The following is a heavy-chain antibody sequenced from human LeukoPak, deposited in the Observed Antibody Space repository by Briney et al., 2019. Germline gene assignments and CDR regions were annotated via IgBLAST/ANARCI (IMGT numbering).Heavy chain of an antibody. J-gene: IGHJ4*02. CDR1: GGSISSGVYY. Sequence: SQTLSLTCTVSGGSISSGVYYWSWVRQHPGKGLEWIGYIYYSGSTYYSPSLKSRLTISVDTSKNQFSLKLSSVTAADTAVYYCARDLGGGSFDFWGQGTLVTVSS. D-gene: IGHD2-15*01. CDR3: ARDLGGGSFDF. CDR2: IYYSGST. V-gene: IGHV4-31*03.